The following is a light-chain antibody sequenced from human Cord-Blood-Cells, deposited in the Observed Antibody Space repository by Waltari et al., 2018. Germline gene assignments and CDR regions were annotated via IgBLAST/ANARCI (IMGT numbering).Light chain of an antibody. V-gene: IGLV2-14*01. CDR1: SRDVGGYNY. Sequence: QSALTQPASVSGSPGQSITTSCTGTSRDVGGYNYVSWYQQHPGKAPKLMIYDVSNRPSGVSNRFSGSKSGNTASLTISGRQAEDEADYYCSSYTSSSTLVFGGGTKLTVL. CDR2: DVS. CDR3: SSYTSSSTLV. J-gene: IGLJ2*01.